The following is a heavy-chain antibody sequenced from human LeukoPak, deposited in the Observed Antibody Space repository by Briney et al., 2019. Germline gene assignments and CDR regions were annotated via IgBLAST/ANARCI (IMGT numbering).Heavy chain of an antibody. CDR3: ATLRAGFGFDGFDI. J-gene: IGHJ3*02. CDR2: ISPDGSSA. D-gene: IGHD3-16*01. CDR1: GFTFSRYW. Sequence: GGSLRLSCAASGFTFSRYWMHWVRQAPGKGLVWVSRISPDGSSAHYEDSVNGRFTISRDNAKNTLYLQMNSLRGKGTGVYFCATLRAGFGFDGFDIWGQGTMVTVSS. V-gene: IGHV3-74*01.